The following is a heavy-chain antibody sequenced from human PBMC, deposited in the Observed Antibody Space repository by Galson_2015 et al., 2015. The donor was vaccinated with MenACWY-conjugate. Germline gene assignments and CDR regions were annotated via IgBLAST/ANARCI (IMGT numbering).Heavy chain of an antibody. CDR2: ISGDASSS. CDR3: ASSETVSS. D-gene: IGHD1-1*01. CDR1: GFPFRLYF. J-gene: IGHJ5*02. V-gene: IGHV3-74*01. Sequence: SLLLSCAASGFPFRLYFMPWFLPLPGKGLVWVSRISGDASSSYYADSVRGRFTISRDDPKNTLDLQMSSLKVEDSAVYYCASSETVSSWGRGALVTVSS.